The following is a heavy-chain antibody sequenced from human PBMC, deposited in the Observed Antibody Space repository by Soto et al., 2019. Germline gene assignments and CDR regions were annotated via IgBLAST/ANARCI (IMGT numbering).Heavy chain of an antibody. CDR3: ARDKITGLFDY. D-gene: IGHD2-8*02. CDR1: GCSISSSNW. CDR2: IYHSGST. J-gene: IGHJ4*02. Sequence: SDTLSLTCAVSGCSISSSNWWSWVRQPPGKGLEWIGEIYHSGSTNYNPSLKSRVTISVDKSKNQFSLKLTSVTAADTAVYYCARDKITGLFDYWGQGTLVTVS. V-gene: IGHV4-4*02.